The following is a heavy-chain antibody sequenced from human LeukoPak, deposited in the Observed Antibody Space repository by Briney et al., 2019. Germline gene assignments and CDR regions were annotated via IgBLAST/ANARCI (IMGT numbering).Heavy chain of an antibody. J-gene: IGHJ4*02. CDR2: IIPIFGTA. CDR1: GGTFSSYA. Sequence: SVKVSCKASGGTFSSYAISWVRQAPGQGPEWMGRIIPIFGTANYAQKFQGRVTITTDESTSTAYMELSSLRSEDTAVYYCASPDRGSYYNFDYWGQGTLVTVSS. D-gene: IGHD1-26*01. V-gene: IGHV1-69*05. CDR3: ASPDRGSYYNFDY.